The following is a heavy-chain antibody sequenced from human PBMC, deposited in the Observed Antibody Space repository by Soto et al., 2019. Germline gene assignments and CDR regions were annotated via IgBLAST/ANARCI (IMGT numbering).Heavy chain of an antibody. CDR1: AFTLSSYA. CDR3: AIDLCLADTTRGYTPTAVDA. CDR2: ISGSGGST. Sequence: GGSLRLSCAASAFTLSSYAMSWVRQAPGKGLEWVAAISGSGGSTYYADSVKGRFTISRDNSKNTLYLQMNGRTAEDMAVPYRAIDLCLADTTRGYTPTAVDACSHGTSVTV. J-gene: IGHJ3*01. D-gene: IGHD1-1*01. V-gene: IGHV3-23*01.